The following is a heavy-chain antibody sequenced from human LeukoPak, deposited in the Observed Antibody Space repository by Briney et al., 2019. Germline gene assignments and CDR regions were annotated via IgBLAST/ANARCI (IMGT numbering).Heavy chain of an antibody. Sequence: VQPGGSLRLSCSASGFTFSSYAMHWVRQAPGKGLEYVSAISSNGGSTYYADSVKGRFTISRDNSKNTLYLQMNSLRAEDTAVYYCARDGEIVAAGHWYFDLWGRGTLVTVSS. D-gene: IGHD6-13*01. CDR2: ISSNGGST. J-gene: IGHJ2*01. CDR3: ARDGEIVAAGHWYFDL. V-gene: IGHV3-64*04. CDR1: GFTFSSYA.